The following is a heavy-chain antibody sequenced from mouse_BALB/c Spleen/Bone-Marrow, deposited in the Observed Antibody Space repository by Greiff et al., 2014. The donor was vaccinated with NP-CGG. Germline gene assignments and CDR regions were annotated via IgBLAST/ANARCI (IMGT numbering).Heavy chain of an antibody. CDR3: ATYGNALDY. CDR1: GYTFSSYW. CDR2: ILPGSGST. Sequence: VMLVESGAELMKPGASVKISCKATGYTFSSYWMEWLKQRPGHDLEWIGEILPGSGSTNYNEKFKGKATFTADTSSNTAYMQLSSLTSEDSAVYYCATYGNALDYWGQGTSVTVSS. D-gene: IGHD2-1*01. J-gene: IGHJ4*01. V-gene: IGHV1-9*01.